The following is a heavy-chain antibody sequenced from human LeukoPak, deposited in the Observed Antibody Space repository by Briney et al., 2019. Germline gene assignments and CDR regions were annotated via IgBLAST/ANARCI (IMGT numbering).Heavy chain of an antibody. CDR1: GFTFSSYW. J-gene: IGHJ4*02. CDR3: ARSIAVAGSVDY. D-gene: IGHD6-19*01. V-gene: IGHV3-74*01. Sequence: GGSLRLSCAASGFTFSSYWMHWVRQAPGEGLVWVSRINSDGSSTSYADSVKGRFTISRDNAKNSLYLQMNSLRAEDTAVYYCARSIAVAGSVDYWGQGTLVTVSS. CDR2: INSDGSST.